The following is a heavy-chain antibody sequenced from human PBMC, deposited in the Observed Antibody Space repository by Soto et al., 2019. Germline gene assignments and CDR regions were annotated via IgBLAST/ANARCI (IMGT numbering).Heavy chain of an antibody. J-gene: IGHJ5*02. V-gene: IGHV3-23*01. CDR2: ISGSGGAT. CDR1: GFTFGTYA. CDR3: TTDPRGIVLVPAAT. Sequence: EVQLSESGGGLVQPGESLRLSCAASGFTFGTYAMTWVRQAPGKGLEWVSDISGSGGATDYADSVKGRFTISRDNSKNMLYLQMNSLKTEDTAVYYCTTDPRGIVLVPAATWGQGTLVTVSS. D-gene: IGHD2-2*01.